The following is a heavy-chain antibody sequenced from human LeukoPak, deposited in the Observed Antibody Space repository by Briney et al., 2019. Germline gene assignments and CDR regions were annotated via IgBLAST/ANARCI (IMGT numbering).Heavy chain of an antibody. CDR2: VSSDGGIK. J-gene: IGHJ4*02. D-gene: IGHD2-15*01. CDR3: ARDSETTPIHVLGY. CDR1: GFIFSGSW. V-gene: IGHV3-30-3*01. Sequence: GGSLRLSCTASGFIFSGSWMAWVRQAPGKGLEWVTLVSSDGGIKYYADSVKGRFSVSRDISKNTLYLQMNSLRVDDTAVYYCARDSETTPIHVLGYWGQGTLVTVSS.